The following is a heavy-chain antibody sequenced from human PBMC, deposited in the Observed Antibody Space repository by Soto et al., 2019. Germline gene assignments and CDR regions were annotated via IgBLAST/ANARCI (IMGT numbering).Heavy chain of an antibody. V-gene: IGHV3-30*18. J-gene: IGHJ6*02. CDR2: ISYDGKHT. Sequence: PGGSLRLSCAASGLSFSSYGMHWVRQAPGKGLEWVSVISYDGKHTYYADSVKGRFTIPRDNSKNTLYLQVNSLRPEDTAVYYCAKDMSSSSWYENYSYGMDVWGQGTTVTVSS. CDR3: AKDMSSSSWYENYSYGMDV. CDR1: GLSFSSYG. D-gene: IGHD6-13*01.